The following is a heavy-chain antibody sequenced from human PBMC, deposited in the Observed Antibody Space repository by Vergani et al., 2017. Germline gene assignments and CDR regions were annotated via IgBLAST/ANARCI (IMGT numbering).Heavy chain of an antibody. V-gene: IGHV3-33*01. D-gene: IGHD3-22*01. CDR1: GFTFSSSG. J-gene: IGHJ4*02. Sequence: QVQLVESGGGVVQPGRSLRLSCAASGFTFSSSGMHWVRQAPGKGLEWVAVIWYDGSNKYYADSVKGRFTISRDNSKNTLYLQMNSLRAEDTAVYYCARINYDSSGYYPYFDYWGQGTLVTVSS. CDR2: IWYDGSNK. CDR3: ARINYDSSGYYPYFDY.